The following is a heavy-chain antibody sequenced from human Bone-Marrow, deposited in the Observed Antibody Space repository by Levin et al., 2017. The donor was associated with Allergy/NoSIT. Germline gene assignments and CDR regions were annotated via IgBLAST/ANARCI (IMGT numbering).Heavy chain of an antibody. CDR1: GGSISSGGYY. V-gene: IGHV4-31*03. CDR2: IYYSGST. J-gene: IGHJ4*02. Sequence: SQTLSLTCTVSGGSISSGGYYWSWIRQHPGKGLEWIGYIYYSGSTYYNPSLKSRVTISVDTSKNQFSLKLSSVTAADTAVYYCARVRRITMVRGAPYPDYWGQGTLVTVSS. CDR3: ARVRRITMVRGAPYPDY. D-gene: IGHD3-10*01.